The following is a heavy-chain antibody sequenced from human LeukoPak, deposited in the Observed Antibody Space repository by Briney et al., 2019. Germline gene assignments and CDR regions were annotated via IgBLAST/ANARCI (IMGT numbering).Heavy chain of an antibody. J-gene: IGHJ4*02. D-gene: IGHD3-3*01. CDR3: ARDHQYYDFWSGYGKGHVDY. Sequence: GASVKVSCKASGYTFTNYIIHWVRQAPGQRLEWMGWINPGNGNTKYSQNFQGRVTITTDTSASTAYMELSSLRFEDTAVYYCARDHQYYDFWSGYGKGHVDYWGQGTLVTVSS. V-gene: IGHV1-3*01. CDR2: INPGNGNT. CDR1: GYTFTNYI.